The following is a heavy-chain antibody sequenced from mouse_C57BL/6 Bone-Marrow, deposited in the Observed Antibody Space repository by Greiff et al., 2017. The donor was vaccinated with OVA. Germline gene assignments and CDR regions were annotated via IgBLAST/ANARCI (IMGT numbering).Heavy chain of an antibody. Sequence: QVQLKESGAELARPGASVKLSCKASGYTFTSYGISWVKQRTGQGLEWIGEIYPRSGNTYYNEKFKGKATLTADKSSSTAYMELRSLTSEDSAVYFCARRGGISTVVAPDYWGQGTTLTVSS. CDR2: IYPRSGNT. D-gene: IGHD1-1*01. CDR1: GYTFTSYG. CDR3: ARRGGISTVVAPDY. V-gene: IGHV1-81*01. J-gene: IGHJ2*01.